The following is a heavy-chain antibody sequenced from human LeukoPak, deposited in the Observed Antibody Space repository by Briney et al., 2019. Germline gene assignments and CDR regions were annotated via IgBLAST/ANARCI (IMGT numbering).Heavy chain of an antibody. CDR2: IKSKTDGGTT. D-gene: IGHD3-10*01. J-gene: IGHJ4*02. CDR1: GFTFSNAW. Sequence: GGSHRLSCAASGFTFSNAWMSWVRQAPGKGLEWVGRIKSKTDGGTTDYAAPVKGRFTISRDDSKNTLYLQMNSLKTEDTAVYYCTTLQAAYGSGSYLYFDYWGQGTLVTVSS. V-gene: IGHV3-15*01. CDR3: TTLQAAYGSGSYLYFDY.